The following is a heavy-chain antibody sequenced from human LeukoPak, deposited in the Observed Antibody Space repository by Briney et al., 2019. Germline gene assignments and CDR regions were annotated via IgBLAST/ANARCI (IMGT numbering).Heavy chain of an antibody. D-gene: IGHD3-22*01. CDR3: ARAPMIVVVFPPRLDY. V-gene: IGHV1-2*02. CDR1: GYTFTGYY. J-gene: IGHJ4*02. CDR2: INPNTGGT. Sequence: ASVKVSCKTSGYTFTGYYMHWVRQAPGQGLEWMGWINPNTGGTNYAQKFQGRVTTTSDTSISTAYMELSSLRSDDTAVYYCARAPMIVVVFPPRLDYWGQGTLVTVSS.